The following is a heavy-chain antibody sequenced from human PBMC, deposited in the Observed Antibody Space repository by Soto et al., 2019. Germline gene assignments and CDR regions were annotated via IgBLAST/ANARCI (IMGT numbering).Heavy chain of an antibody. D-gene: IGHD2-15*01. CDR2: ISASGGST. CDR1: GFTFSSYA. CDR3: AKKDCTGGSCYRPFDS. V-gene: IGHV3-23*01. Sequence: EVLLLESGGGLVQPGGSLRLSCAASGFTFSSYAMSWVRQAPGKGLEWVSSISASGGSTYYTDSVKGRFTISRDNSKNTLYLQMTSLRAEDTAVYYCAKKDCTGGSCYRPFDSWGQGTLVTVSS. J-gene: IGHJ4*02.